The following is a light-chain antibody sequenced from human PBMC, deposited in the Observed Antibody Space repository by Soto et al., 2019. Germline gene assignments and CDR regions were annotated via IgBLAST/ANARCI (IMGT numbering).Light chain of an antibody. J-gene: IGKJ1*01. Sequence: DIQMTQSPSTLSASVGDRVTLTCRASQSISSWLAWFQQKPGKAPKLLIYKASSSESGVPSRFSGSGSGTDFTLNISSLQPDDFAPYYCQQYNIYPWTFGQGTKVPIK. CDR2: KAS. CDR1: QSISSW. CDR3: QQYNIYPWT. V-gene: IGKV1-5*03.